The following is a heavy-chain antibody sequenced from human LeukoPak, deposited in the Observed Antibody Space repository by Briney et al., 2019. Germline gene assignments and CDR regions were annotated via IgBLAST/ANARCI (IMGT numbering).Heavy chain of an antibody. CDR1: GYTFTSYD. CDR3: ARAIPFGYYLGGNYYERSSHGFDI. D-gene: IGHD2-15*01. CDR2: MNPNSCNT. Sequence: ASVKVSCKASGYTFTSYDVNWVRQAAGQGLDWMGWMNPNSCNTGYAQKLQGRVTMTRDTSSNTAYMELSSLYSEDTAVYYCARAIPFGYYLGGNYYERSSHGFDIWGQGTVVTVSS. J-gene: IGHJ3*02. V-gene: IGHV1-8*01.